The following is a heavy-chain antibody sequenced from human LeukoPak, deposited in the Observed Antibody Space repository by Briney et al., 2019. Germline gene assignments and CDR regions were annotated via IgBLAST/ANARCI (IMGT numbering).Heavy chain of an antibody. CDR1: GYTFTSYD. D-gene: IGHD5-12*01. J-gene: IGHJ4*02. Sequence: AASVKVSCKASGYTFTSYDINWVRQAPGQGLEWMGGIIPIFGTANYAQKFQGRVTITTDESTSTAYMELSSLRSEDTAVYYCARGEVATMPCDYWGQGTLVTVSS. CDR3: ARGEVATMPCDY. CDR2: IIPIFGTA. V-gene: IGHV1-69*05.